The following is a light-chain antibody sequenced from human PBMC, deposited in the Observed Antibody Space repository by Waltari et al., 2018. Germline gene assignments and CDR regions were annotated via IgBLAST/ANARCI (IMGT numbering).Light chain of an antibody. J-gene: IGLJ2*01. V-gene: IGLV4-69*01. Sequence: QLVLTQSPSASASLGASVKLTCTLSSGHSSYAIAWHQQQPEKGPRYLMKLNSDGSHSKGDGIPARFSGSSSGAERYLTISSLQSEYEADYYCQTWGTGTVVFGGGTKLTVL. CDR3: QTWGTGTVV. CDR1: SGHSSYA. CDR2: LNSDGSH.